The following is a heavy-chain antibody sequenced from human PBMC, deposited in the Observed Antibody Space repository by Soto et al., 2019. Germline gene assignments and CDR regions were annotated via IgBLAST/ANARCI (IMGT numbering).Heavy chain of an antibody. V-gene: IGHV1-18*01. CDR1: GYTFTNYG. Sequence: ASVKVSCKASGYTFTNYGSTWVRQAPGQGLEWIGWISAYNGDTHYTQRLQGHVTISADKSISTAYLQWSSLKASDTAMYYFALYSSSSASPSLYYYYGMDVWGQGTTVTVSS. D-gene: IGHD6-6*01. CDR2: ISAYNGDT. J-gene: IGHJ6*02. CDR3: ALYSSSSASPSLYYYYGMDV.